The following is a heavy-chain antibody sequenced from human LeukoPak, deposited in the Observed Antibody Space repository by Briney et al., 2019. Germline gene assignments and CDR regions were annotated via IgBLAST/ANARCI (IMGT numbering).Heavy chain of an antibody. Sequence: GGSLRLSCTASGFTFSDYWMGWVRQAPGKGLEWVADIERDGSVRNYVDSVKGRFTISRDNPKKTLYLQMNSLRVEDTGVYYCARELWPGDYWGQGTLVTVSS. D-gene: IGHD3-16*01. V-gene: IGHV3-7*01. CDR3: ARELWPGDY. CDR2: IERDGSVR. CDR1: GFTFSDYW. J-gene: IGHJ4*02.